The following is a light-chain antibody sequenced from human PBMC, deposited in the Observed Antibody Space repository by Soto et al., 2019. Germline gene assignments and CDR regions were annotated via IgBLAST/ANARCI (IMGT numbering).Light chain of an antibody. CDR2: EVS. Sequence: QSALTQPASVSGSPGQSITISCTGTGSDIGDYKYVSWYQQRPGKAPKLMIYEVSNRPSGVSNRFSGSKSGNTASLTISGLQADDEADYYCSSYTRTSNHYFFGSGTKVTVL. CDR1: GSDIGDYKY. CDR3: SSYTRTSNHYF. V-gene: IGLV2-14*01. J-gene: IGLJ1*01.